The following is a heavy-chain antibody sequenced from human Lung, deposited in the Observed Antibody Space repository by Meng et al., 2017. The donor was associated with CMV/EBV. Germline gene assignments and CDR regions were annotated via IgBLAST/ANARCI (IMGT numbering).Heavy chain of an antibody. CDR3: ARGSRSGELLTFQFAVEI. V-gene: IGHV1-69*05. Sequence: SVKVSCKASGGTFSSYAISWVRQAPGQGLEWMGGIIPIFGTANYAQKFQGRVTITTDESTSTAYMELSSLRSEDTAVYYCARGSRSGELLTFQFAVEIWGQGTIVTFSS. D-gene: IGHD2-15*01. CDR1: GGTFSSYA. CDR2: IIPIFGTA. J-gene: IGHJ3*02.